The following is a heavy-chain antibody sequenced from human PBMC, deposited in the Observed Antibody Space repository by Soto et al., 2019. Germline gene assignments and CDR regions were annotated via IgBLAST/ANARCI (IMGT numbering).Heavy chain of an antibody. CDR1: GYAFSAHG. V-gene: IGHV1-18*01. Sequence: QVQLVQSGAEVKRPGASVKVACKASGYAFSAHGITWVRQAPGQGLEWMGWISASNGDTKYAPELQGRVTLTTDTSTSTAHMEVRSLRPDDTAVYYCVSDRSSDTYLQLLDSWGQGTLVTVSS. D-gene: IGHD6-19*01. CDR2: ISASNGDT. CDR3: VSDRSSDTYLQLLDS. J-gene: IGHJ4*02.